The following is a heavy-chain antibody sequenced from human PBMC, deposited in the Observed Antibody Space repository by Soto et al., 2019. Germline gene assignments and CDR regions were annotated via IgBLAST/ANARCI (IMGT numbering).Heavy chain of an antibody. D-gene: IGHD3-10*01. V-gene: IGHV2-5*02. CDR1: GFSLTTSGVG. Sequence: QITLKESGPTLVKPTQTLTLTCTFSGFSLTTSGVGVAWIRQPPGKALEWLALIYWDDDKRYRPSLKNRLTITKDTSKNQVVLTMTNMDPVDTATYYCAHSGGITVVRGVTTSRNWFDPWGQGTLVTVSS. CDR3: AHSGGITVVRGVTTSRNWFDP. J-gene: IGHJ5*02. CDR2: IYWDDDK.